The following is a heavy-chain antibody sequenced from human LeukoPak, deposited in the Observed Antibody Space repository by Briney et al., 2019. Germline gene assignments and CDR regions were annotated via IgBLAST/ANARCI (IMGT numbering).Heavy chain of an antibody. V-gene: IGHV3-11*04. CDR2: ISSSGSTI. Sequence: GGSLRLSCAASGFTFSDYYMSWIRQAPGKGLEWVSYISSSGSTIYYADSVKGRFTISRDNAKNSLYLQMNSLRAEDTAVYYCARDEAAGGIAAAGTDPWGQGTLVTVSS. J-gene: IGHJ5*02. D-gene: IGHD6-13*01. CDR1: GFTFSDYY. CDR3: ARDEAAGGIAAAGTDP.